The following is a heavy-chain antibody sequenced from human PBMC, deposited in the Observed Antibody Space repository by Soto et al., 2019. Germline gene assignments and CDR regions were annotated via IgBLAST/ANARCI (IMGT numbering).Heavy chain of an antibody. CDR1: GFTFSSYA. J-gene: IGHJ4*02. Sequence: GGSLRLSCAASGFTFSSYAMSWVRQSPGKGLEWVSAISGSGGSTYYADSVKGRFTISRDNSKNTLYLQMNSLRAEDTAVYYCAKLGDSVAGTKYYFDYWGQGTLVTVSS. V-gene: IGHV3-23*01. CDR3: AKLGDSVAGTKYYFDY. CDR2: ISGSGGST. D-gene: IGHD6-19*01.